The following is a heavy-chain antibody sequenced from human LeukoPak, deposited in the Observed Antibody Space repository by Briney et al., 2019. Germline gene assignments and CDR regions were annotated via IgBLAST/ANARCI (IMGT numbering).Heavy chain of an antibody. Sequence: GGSLRLSCAASGFTFSSYWMSWVRQVPGKGLEWVANIKEDGSEKHFVDSVKGRFTISRDNAKNSLYLQMSSLRVEDTAVYYCARDPGWGALDYWGQGALVIVSS. CDR1: GFTFSSYW. CDR3: ARDPGWGALDY. V-gene: IGHV3-7*03. D-gene: IGHD3-16*01. CDR2: IKEDGSEK. J-gene: IGHJ4*02.